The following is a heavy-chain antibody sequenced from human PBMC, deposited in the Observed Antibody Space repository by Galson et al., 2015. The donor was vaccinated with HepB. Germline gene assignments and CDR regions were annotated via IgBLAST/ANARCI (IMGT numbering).Heavy chain of an antibody. D-gene: IGHD1-26*01. V-gene: IGHV3-23*01. CDR1: GFTFSSYA. CDR2: ISDSGGST. J-gene: IGHJ3*02. Sequence: SLRLSCAASGFTFSSYAMSWVRQAPGKGLEWVSAISDSGGSTYYADSVKGRFTISRDNSKNTLYLQMNSLRAEDTAVYYCAKDGSGSYFAFDIWGQGTMLTVSS. CDR3: AKDGSGSYFAFDI.